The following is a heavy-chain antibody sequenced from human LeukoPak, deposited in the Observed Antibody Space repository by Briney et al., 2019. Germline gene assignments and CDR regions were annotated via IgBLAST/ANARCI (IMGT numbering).Heavy chain of an antibody. V-gene: IGHV3-74*01. Sequence: GGSLRLSCAASGFTFSSYWMHWVRQAPGKGLVWVSRINSDGSSTSYADSVKGRFTISRDNAKNTLYLQMNSLRAEDTALYYCAREYYDILTGYYGCGYWGQGTLVTVSS. CDR1: GFTFSSYW. CDR2: INSDGSST. D-gene: IGHD3-9*01. J-gene: IGHJ4*02. CDR3: AREYYDILTGYYGCGY.